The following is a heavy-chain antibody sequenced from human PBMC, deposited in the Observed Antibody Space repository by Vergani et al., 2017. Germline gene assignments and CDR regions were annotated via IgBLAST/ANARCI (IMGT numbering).Heavy chain of an antibody. V-gene: IGHV3-30-3*01. D-gene: IGHD5-12*01. CDR3: ARGASGSDY. Sequence: QVQLVESWGGVVQPGRSLRLSCAASGFTFSSYAMHWVRQAPGKGLEWVAVISYDGSNKYYADSVKGRFTISSDNSKNTLYLQMNSLRAEDTAVYYCARGASGSDYWGQGTLVTVSS. CDR1: GFTFSSYA. J-gene: IGHJ4*02. CDR2: ISYDGSNK.